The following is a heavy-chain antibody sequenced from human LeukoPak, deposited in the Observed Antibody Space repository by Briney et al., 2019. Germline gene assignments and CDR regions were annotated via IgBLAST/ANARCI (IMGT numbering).Heavy chain of an antibody. CDR3: ARSGRREQQLVPDWFDP. J-gene: IGHJ5*02. CDR2: IYPGDSDT. V-gene: IGHV5-51*01. D-gene: IGHD6-13*01. Sequence: GESLKISCKGSGYSFTSYWIGWVRQMPGKGLEWMGIIYPGDSDTGYSPSFQGQVTISADKSISTAYLQWSSLKASDTAMYYCARSGRREQQLVPDWFDPWGQGTLVTVSS. CDR1: GYSFTSYW.